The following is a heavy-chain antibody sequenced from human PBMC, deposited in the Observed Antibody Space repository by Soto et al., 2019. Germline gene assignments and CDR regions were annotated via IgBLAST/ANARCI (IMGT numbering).Heavy chain of an antibody. J-gene: IGHJ4*02. CDR3: ARTLNEWLLGLD. Sequence: QVQLQQSGAEVKRPGSSVKVSCKASGVSFNSYGFAWVRQAPGQGLEWLGKITPALHLTNYAQSLQGRVTITADTSTSTAYMELRSLRSDDTAVYYCARTLNEWLLGLDWGQGTLVTVSS. CDR2: ITPALHLT. CDR1: GVSFNSYG. V-gene: IGHV1-69*09. D-gene: IGHD3-3*01.